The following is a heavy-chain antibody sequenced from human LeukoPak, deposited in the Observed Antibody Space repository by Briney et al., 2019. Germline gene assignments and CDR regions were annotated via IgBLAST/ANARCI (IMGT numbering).Heavy chain of an antibody. Sequence: GGSLRLSCAASGFTFSSYAMSWVRQAPGKGLEWVSAITGSGDSTYYADSVKGRFTISRDNSKNTLYLQMNSLRAEDTAVYYCAKGQSYYYYYRVDVWGQGTTVTVSS. CDR2: ITGSGDST. CDR1: GFTFSSYA. CDR3: AKGQSYYYYYRVDV. V-gene: IGHV3-23*01. J-gene: IGHJ6*02.